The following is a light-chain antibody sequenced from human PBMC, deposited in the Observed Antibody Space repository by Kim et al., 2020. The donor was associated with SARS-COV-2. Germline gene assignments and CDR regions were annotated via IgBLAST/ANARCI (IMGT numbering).Light chain of an antibody. J-gene: IGLJ3*02. CDR1: KLGNKY. Sequence: SYELTQPPSVSVSPGQTASITCSGDKLGNKYTCWYQQKPGQSPVLVIYQDSKRPSGIPERFSGSNSGNTATLTISGTQAMDEADYYCQAWDRTTVVFGGGTQLDRP. CDR3: QAWDRTTVV. V-gene: IGLV3-1*01. CDR2: QDS.